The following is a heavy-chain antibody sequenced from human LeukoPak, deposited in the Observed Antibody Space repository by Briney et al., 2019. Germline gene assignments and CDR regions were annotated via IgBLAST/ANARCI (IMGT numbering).Heavy chain of an antibody. D-gene: IGHD5-24*01. V-gene: IGHV3-23*01. CDR1: GFTFSTYA. CDR3: AKDVSGRGATYFDY. CDR2: ISGSGGGT. J-gene: IGHJ4*02. Sequence: PGGSLRLSCAASGFTFSTYAMSWVRQAPGKGLEWVSFISGSGGGTYYADSVKGRFSISRDTSKNTLYLQMSSLGAEDTAIYYCAKDVSGRGATYFDYWGQGTLVTVSS.